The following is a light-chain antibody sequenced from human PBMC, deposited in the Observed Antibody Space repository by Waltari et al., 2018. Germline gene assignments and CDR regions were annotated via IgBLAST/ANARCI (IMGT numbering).Light chain of an antibody. CDR1: PSLSRN. CDR3: QQYSDWPPLT. CDR2: AAS. J-gene: IGKJ4*01. V-gene: IGKV3-15*01. Sequence: EILMTQSPGTLSVSPGETATPSCRASPSLSRNLAWYQLKPGQAPRLLIYAASPGATGIPARFSGSGSGTEFTLTISSLQSEDFAVYYCQQYSDWPPLTFGGGTKVEIK.